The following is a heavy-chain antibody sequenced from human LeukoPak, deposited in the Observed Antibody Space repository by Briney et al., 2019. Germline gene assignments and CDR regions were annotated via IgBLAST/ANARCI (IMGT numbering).Heavy chain of an antibody. Sequence: GGSLRLSCAASGFSFSTYVMTWVRQAPGKGLEWVSSIRGSADRKDYADSMQGRFTISRDNSKDTLYLQMNGLRVEDTAVYYCAKLGDPGGFSGWGRPFDVWGQGTWVTVSP. J-gene: IGHJ3*01. CDR3: AKLGDPGGFSGWGRPFDV. V-gene: IGHV3-23*01. D-gene: IGHD6-19*01. CDR1: GFSFSTYV. CDR2: IRGSADRK.